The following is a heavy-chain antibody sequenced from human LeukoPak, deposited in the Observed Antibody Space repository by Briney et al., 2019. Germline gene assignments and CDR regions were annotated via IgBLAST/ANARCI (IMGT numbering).Heavy chain of an antibody. CDR1: GGSISSYY. V-gene: IGHV4-59*12. J-gene: IGHJ3*02. Sequence: SETLSLTCSVSGGSISSYYWSWIRQPPGKGLEWIGYIYYRGSTNYNPSLKSRVTMSLDTSKNQFSLKLTSVTAADTATYYCARDSSRSDPYDSSDRDDALDIWGQGTMVTISS. CDR2: IYYRGST. CDR3: ARDSSRSDPYDSSDRDDALDI. D-gene: IGHD3-22*01.